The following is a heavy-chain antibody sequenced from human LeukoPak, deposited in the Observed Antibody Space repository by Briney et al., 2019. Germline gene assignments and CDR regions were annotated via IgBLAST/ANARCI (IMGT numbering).Heavy chain of an antibody. V-gene: IGHV3-9*03. CDR3: AKDTGPYYYDSSGYFAFDI. D-gene: IGHD3-22*01. Sequence: PGGSLRLSCAASGFTFDDYAMHWVRQAPGKGLEWVSGISWNSGSIGYADSVKGRFTISRDNAKNSLYLQMNSLRAEDMALYYCAKDTGPYYYDSSGYFAFDIWGQGTMVTVSS. CDR2: ISWNSGSI. CDR1: GFTFDDYA. J-gene: IGHJ3*02.